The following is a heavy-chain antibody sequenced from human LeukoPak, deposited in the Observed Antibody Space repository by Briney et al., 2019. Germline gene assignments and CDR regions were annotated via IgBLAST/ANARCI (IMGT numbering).Heavy chain of an antibody. CDR2: IYNGLTT. J-gene: IGHJ4*02. CDR3: ARDACPGISGCRVY. CDR1: GFNVSSNY. D-gene: IGHD3-9*01. Sequence: PGGSLRLSCAASGFNVSSNYMTWVRQAPGKGLEWVSIIYNGLTTHYADSVKGRFTISRDSSTNTVFLQMNSLRAEDTAVYYCARDACPGISGCRVYWGQGTLVTVSS. V-gene: IGHV3-53*01.